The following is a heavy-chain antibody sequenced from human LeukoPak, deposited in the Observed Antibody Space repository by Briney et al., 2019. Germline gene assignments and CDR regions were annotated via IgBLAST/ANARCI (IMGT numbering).Heavy chain of an antibody. CDR2: INHSGST. D-gene: IGHD3-3*01. CDR3: ARVWGFGEVIMLDY. J-gene: IGHJ4*02. Sequence: SGTLSLTCAVYGGSFSGYYWSWIRQPPGKGLEWIGEINHSGSTNYNPSLKSRVTISVDTSKNQFSLKLSSVTAADTAVYYRARVWGFGEVIMLDYWGQGTLVTVSS. V-gene: IGHV4-34*01. CDR1: GGSFSGYY.